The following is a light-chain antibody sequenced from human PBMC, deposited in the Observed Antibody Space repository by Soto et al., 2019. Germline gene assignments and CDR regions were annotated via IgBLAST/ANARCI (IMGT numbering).Light chain of an antibody. CDR3: QQYGSSTGYT. CDR1: QSVSSSY. J-gene: IGKJ2*01. V-gene: IGKV3-20*01. CDR2: GAS. Sequence: EIVLTQSPGTLSLSPGERATLSCRASQSVSSSYLAWYQQKPGQAPRLLIYGASSRATGIPDRFSGSGSGTDVTLTISRLEPEDFAVYYCQQYGSSTGYTFGQGTKQEIK.